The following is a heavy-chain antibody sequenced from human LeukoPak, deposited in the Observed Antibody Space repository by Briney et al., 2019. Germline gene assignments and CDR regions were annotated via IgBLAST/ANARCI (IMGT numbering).Heavy chain of an antibody. Sequence: ASVKVSCKASGGTFSSYTISWVRQAPGQGLEWMGRIIPILGIANYAQKFRGRVTITADKSTSTAYMELSSLRSEDTAVYYCARAPLGRSGSYSYNWFDPWGQGNLVTVSS. J-gene: IGHJ5*02. D-gene: IGHD1-26*01. V-gene: IGHV1-69*02. CDR2: IIPILGIA. CDR1: GGTFSSYT. CDR3: ARAPLGRSGSYSYNWFDP.